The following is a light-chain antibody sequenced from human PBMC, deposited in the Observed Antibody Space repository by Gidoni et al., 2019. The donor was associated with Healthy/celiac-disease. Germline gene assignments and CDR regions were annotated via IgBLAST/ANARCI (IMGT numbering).Light chain of an antibody. Sequence: EIVLTRSPATLSLSPGERATLSCRASQSVSSYLAWYQQKPGQAPRLLIYDASNRATGIPARFSGSGSGTDFTLTISSLEPEDFAVYYCQQRSNWPSGLTFGGGTKVEIK. CDR1: QSVSSY. CDR2: DAS. V-gene: IGKV3-11*01. J-gene: IGKJ4*01. CDR3: QQRSNWPSGLT.